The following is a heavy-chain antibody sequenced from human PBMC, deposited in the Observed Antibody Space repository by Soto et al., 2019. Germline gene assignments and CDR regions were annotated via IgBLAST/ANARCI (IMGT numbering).Heavy chain of an antibody. CDR3: VKETYAYDVTNYSPPDY. V-gene: IGHV3-43*02. CDR1: GFTFEDYA. Sequence: DVQLVESGGGVVQPGGSLRLSCAASGFTFEDYAMHWVRQPPGKGLEWVSLITRDARATYYADSAKGRFTISRDNSKNSLYLQMNSLRTEDTALYYCVKETYAYDVTNYSPPDYWGQGTMVTVTS. CDR2: ITRDARAT. J-gene: IGHJ4*02. D-gene: IGHD3-16*01.